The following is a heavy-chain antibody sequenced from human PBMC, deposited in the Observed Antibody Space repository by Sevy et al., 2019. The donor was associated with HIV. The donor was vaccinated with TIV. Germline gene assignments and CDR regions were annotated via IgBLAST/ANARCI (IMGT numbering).Heavy chain of an antibody. D-gene: IGHD3-10*01. CDR2: INHSGST. CDR3: VRGGRTRFYYGSGSLPYNWFDP. V-gene: IGHV4-34*01. J-gene: IGHJ5*02. Sequence: SELSLTCAVYGGSFSGYYWSWIRQPPGKGLEWIGEINHSGSTNYNPSLKSRVTISVDTSKNQFSLKLSSVTAADTAVYYCVRGGRTRFYYGSGSLPYNWFDPWGQGTLVTVSS. CDR1: GGSFSGYY.